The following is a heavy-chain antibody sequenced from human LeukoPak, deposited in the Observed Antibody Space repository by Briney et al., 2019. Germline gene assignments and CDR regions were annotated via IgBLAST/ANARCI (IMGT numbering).Heavy chain of an antibody. V-gene: IGHV1-2*02. J-gene: IGHJ4*02. CDR1: GYTFTDYY. CDR2: INPNGGGT. CDR3: ARDPSPTTVVNDY. Sequence: ASVKVSCKASGYTFTDYYMHWVRQAPGQGLEWMGWINPNGGGTNYAQKFQGRVTMTRDTSISTAYMELSRLRSDDTAVYYCARDPSPTTVVNDYWGQGTLVTVSS. D-gene: IGHD4-23*01.